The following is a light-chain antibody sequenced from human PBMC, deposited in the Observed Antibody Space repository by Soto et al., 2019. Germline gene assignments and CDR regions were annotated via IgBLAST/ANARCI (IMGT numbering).Light chain of an antibody. CDR1: SSDVGSYNL. CDR2: EVS. Sequence: QSALTQPASVSGSPGQSITISCTGTSSDVGSYNLVSWHQQHPGKAPKLMIYEVSKRPSGVSNRFSGSKSGNTASLTISGLQAEDEADYYCCSYAGSYVFGTGTQLTVL. V-gene: IGLV2-23*02. CDR3: CSYAGSYV. J-gene: IGLJ1*01.